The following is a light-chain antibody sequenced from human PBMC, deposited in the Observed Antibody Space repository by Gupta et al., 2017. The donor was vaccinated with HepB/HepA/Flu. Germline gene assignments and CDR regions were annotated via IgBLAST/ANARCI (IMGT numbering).Light chain of an antibody. CDR1: SSDVGGYNF. CDR2: DVS. V-gene: IGLV2-14*01. J-gene: IGLJ2*01. Sequence: QSALTQPASVSGSPGPSITISCTGTSSDVGGYNFVSWYQQYPGKAPKLMIYDVSKRPSGVANRFSGSKSGNTASLTISGLQAEDEADYYCSSYTSSSTLVFGGGTKLTVL. CDR3: SSYTSSSTLV.